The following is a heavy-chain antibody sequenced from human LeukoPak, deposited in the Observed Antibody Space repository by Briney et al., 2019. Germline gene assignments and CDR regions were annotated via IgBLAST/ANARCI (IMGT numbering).Heavy chain of an antibody. CDR3: ARAYYDSSGYYYPQSDY. D-gene: IGHD3-22*01. CDR2: ISGGGGST. V-gene: IGHV3-23*01. CDR1: GFTFSSYA. Sequence: PGGSLRLSCAASGFTFSSYAMSWVRQAPGKGLEWVSAISGGGGSTYYADSVKGRFTISRDNSKNTLYLQMNSLRAEDTAVYYCARAYYDSSGYYYPQSDYWGQGTLVTVSS. J-gene: IGHJ4*02.